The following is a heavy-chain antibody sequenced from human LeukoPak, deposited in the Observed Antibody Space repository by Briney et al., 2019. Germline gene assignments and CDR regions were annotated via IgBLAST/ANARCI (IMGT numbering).Heavy chain of an antibody. V-gene: IGHV1-18*01. CDR2: ISAYNGNT. CDR1: GYTFTSYG. CDR3: ARPLSYYDSSGYSGGFDY. D-gene: IGHD3-22*01. Sequence: ASVKVSCKASGYTFTSYGISWVRQAPGQGLEWMGSISAYNGNTNYAQKLQGRVTMTTDTSTSTAYMELRSLRSDDTAVYYCARPLSYYDSSGYSGGFDYWGQRTLVTVSS. J-gene: IGHJ4*02.